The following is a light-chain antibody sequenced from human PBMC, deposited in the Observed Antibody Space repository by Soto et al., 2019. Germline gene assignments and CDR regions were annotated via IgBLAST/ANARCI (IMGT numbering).Light chain of an antibody. Sequence: EIVMTQSPATLSVSPGERATLSCRASQSVSSNLAWYQQKPCQPPRLLIYGASTRATGIPARFSGSGSGTEFTLTISSLQSEDFAVYYCQQYNNWPPGFTFGPGTKVDIK. CDR2: GAS. CDR1: QSVSSN. J-gene: IGKJ3*01. V-gene: IGKV3-15*01. CDR3: QQYNNWPPGFT.